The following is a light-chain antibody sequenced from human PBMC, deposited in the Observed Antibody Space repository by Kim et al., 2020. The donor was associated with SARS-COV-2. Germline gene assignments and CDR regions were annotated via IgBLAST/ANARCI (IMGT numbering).Light chain of an antibody. CDR3: QVWDSSSDHHYV. V-gene: IGLV3-21*04. CDR2: YDS. CDR1: NNGSKS. J-gene: IGLJ1*01. Sequence: PGKTARNTCGRNNNGSKSVHWYQQRPGQAAVLVIYYDSNRPAGIPERFSGCNAGNTATMTISRVEAGDEDDYYCQVWDSSSDHHYVFGTGTKVTVL.